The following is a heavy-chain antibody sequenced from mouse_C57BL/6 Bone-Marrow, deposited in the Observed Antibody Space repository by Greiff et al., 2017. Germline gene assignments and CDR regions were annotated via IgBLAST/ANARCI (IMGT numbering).Heavy chain of an antibody. J-gene: IGHJ4*01. CDR1: GYTFTDYY. Sequence: QVQLQQSGPELVKPGASVKISCKASGYTFTDYYINWVKQRPGQGLEWIGWIFPGSGSTYYNEKFKGKATLTVDKSSSTAYMLLSSLTSEDSAVYFCARSRVTTVALHYYAMDYWGQGTSVTVSS. CDR3: ARSRVTTVALHYYAMDY. V-gene: IGHV1-75*01. D-gene: IGHD1-1*01. CDR2: IFPGSGST.